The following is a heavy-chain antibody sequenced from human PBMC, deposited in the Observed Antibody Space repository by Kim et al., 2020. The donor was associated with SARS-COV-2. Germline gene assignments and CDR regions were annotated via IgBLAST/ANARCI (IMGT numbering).Heavy chain of an antibody. Sequence: GGSLRLSCAASGITFSSYGMHWVRQAPGKGLEWVAVISYDGSNKNYADSVKGRFTISRDNSKNTLYLQMNSLRDEDTAVYYCAKDRKMGPGSGWYYYYYGMDGWGQGTTVTVSS. V-gene: IGHV3-30*18. CDR1: GITFSSYG. CDR3: AKDRKMGPGSGWYYYYYGMDG. CDR2: ISYDGSNK. D-gene: IGHD6-19*01. J-gene: IGHJ6*02.